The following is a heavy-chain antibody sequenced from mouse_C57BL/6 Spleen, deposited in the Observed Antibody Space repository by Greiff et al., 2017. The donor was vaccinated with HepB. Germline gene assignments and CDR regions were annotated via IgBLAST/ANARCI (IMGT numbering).Heavy chain of an antibody. D-gene: IGHD2-4*01. V-gene: IGHV1-81*01. Sequence: VQLVESGAELARPGASVKLSCKASGYTFTSYGISWVKQRTGQGLEWIGEIYPRSGNTYYNEKFKGKATLTADKSSSTAYMELRSLTSEDSAVYFCARRDYDYYYAMDYWGQGTSVTVSS. CDR1: GYTFTSYG. J-gene: IGHJ4*01. CDR2: IYPRSGNT. CDR3: ARRDYDYYYAMDY.